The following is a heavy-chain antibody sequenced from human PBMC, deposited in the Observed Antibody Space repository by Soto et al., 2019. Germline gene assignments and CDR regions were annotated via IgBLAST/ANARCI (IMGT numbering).Heavy chain of an antibody. J-gene: IGHJ6*03. Sequence: QALLVQSGAEVKKPGASVKVSCKASGYMFSNYGISWVRQAPGQGLEWMGWISAYNGNTHYEQKFEDRVTMTADTPTSTAYMEVRSLTSDDTAVYFGARVVPEHLLLYYYYYYMDVWGEGTTVTVSS. CDR1: GYMFSNYG. CDR3: ARVVPEHLLLYYYYYYMDV. CDR2: ISAYNGNT. D-gene: IGHD2-2*01. V-gene: IGHV1-18*01.